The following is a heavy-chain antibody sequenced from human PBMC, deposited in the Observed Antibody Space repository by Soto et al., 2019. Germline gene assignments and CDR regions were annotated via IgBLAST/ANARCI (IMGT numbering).Heavy chain of an antibody. CDR3: AGVGSFYDRSGYYYDAFDI. CDR2: MNPNSGNT. V-gene: IGHV1-8*01. D-gene: IGHD3-22*01. J-gene: IGHJ3*02. Sequence: ASVKVSCKASGYTFTSYDINWVRQANGQGLEWMGWMNPNSGNTGYAQKFQGRVTMTRNTSISTAYMELSSLRSEDTAVYYCAGVGSFYDRSGYYYDAFDIWGQGTMVTVSS. CDR1: GYTFTSYD.